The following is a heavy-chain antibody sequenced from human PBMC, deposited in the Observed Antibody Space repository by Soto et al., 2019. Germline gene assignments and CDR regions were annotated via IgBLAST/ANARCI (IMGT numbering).Heavy chain of an antibody. CDR3: AKAGPDSGWYEVFDY. CDR1: GLTFSIYA. CDR2: TGPNGGGT. J-gene: IGHJ4*02. D-gene: IGHD6-19*01. Sequence: EVQLLESGGGLVQPGGSLRLSCAASGLTFSIYAMGWVRQAPGKGLQWVSSTGPNGGGTYYADSVKGRFTISRDNSKDTLYLQMSSLRVEDTAVYYCAKAGPDSGWYEVFDYWGQGTLVTVSS. V-gene: IGHV3-23*01.